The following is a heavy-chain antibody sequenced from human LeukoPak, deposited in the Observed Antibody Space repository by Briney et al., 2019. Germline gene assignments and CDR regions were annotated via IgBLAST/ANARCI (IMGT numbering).Heavy chain of an antibody. Sequence: TETLSLTCTVSDDSVSSSRYYWTWIRQPPGKGLEWIGYIYRGSATYNPSLESRVTLSMDTSKNQYSLKMTSVTAADTAVYYCAREGGRQWLVSGALDSWGQGTLVTVSS. CDR1: DDSVSSSRYY. J-gene: IGHJ5*01. CDR2: IYRGSA. D-gene: IGHD6-19*01. V-gene: IGHV4-61*01. CDR3: AREGGRQWLVSGALDS.